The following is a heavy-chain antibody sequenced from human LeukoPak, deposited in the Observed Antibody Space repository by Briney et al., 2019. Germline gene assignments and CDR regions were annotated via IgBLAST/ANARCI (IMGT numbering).Heavy chain of an antibody. J-gene: IGHJ4*02. CDR1: GYSVSSGYY. D-gene: IGHD3-22*01. CDR2: IYHSGST. CDR3: ARDFGSSGYYYEYGGLYHDY. V-gene: IGHV4-38-2*02. Sequence: SETLSLTCTVSGYSVSSGYYWGWIRQPPGKGLEWIGSIYHSGSTYYNPSLKSRVTISVDTSKNQFSLKLSSLTAADTAVYYCARDFGSSGYYYEYGGLYHDYWGQGTLVTVSS.